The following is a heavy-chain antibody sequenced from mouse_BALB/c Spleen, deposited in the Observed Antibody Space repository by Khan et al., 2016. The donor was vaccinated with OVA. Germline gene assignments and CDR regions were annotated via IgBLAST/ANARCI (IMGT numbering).Heavy chain of an antibody. D-gene: IGHD1-1*01. CDR3: AEACLLMHFDV. V-gene: IGHV2-3*01. Sequence: QVQLQQSGPGLVAPSQSLSITCTVSGLSLTRNGVSWVRQPPGKGLEWLGVIWGGGSTNYHSALISRLNINKDNSRSQVFLKLNSLQTDDTATYYCAEACLLMHFDVWGAGTTVTVSS. J-gene: IGHJ1*01. CDR2: IWGGGST. CDR1: GLSLTRNG.